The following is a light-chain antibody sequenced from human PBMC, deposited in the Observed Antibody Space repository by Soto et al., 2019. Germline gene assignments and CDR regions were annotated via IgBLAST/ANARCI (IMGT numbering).Light chain of an antibody. Sequence: QSVLTQPPSVSAAPGQKVTISCSGSSSNIGNNYVSWYQQLPGTAPKLLIYGDINRPAGVPDRFSGSKSGTSASLAITGLQADDEADYYCQSYDSSLSGSVFGGGTKLTVL. V-gene: IGLV1-40*01. CDR3: QSYDSSLSGSV. J-gene: IGLJ3*02. CDR2: GDI. CDR1: SSNIGNNY.